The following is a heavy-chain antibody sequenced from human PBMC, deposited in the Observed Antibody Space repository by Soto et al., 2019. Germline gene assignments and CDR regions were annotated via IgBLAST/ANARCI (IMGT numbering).Heavy chain of an antibody. Sequence: GGSLRLSCAASGFTFSSYAMSWVRQAPGKGLEWVSAISGSGGSTYYADSVKGRFTISRDNSKNTLYLQMNSLRAEDTAVYYCAKDFREDYYDSSGYYGPFDYWGQGTMVTVSS. V-gene: IGHV3-23*01. J-gene: IGHJ4*02. D-gene: IGHD3-22*01. CDR3: AKDFREDYYDSSGYYGPFDY. CDR1: GFTFSSYA. CDR2: ISGSGGST.